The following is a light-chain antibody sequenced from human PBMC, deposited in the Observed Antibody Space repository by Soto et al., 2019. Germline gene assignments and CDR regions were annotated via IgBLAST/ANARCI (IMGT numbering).Light chain of an antibody. CDR3: QQSYSTPFT. V-gene: IGKV1-39*01. Sequence: DIQMTQSPSSLSASVGDRVTITCRASQSISTYLNWYHQKPGKAPKLLIYAASSLQSGVPSRFSCSGSGTDFTLTISSLQPEDFATYYCQQSYSTPFTFGQGTKVEIK. CDR1: QSISTY. J-gene: IGKJ1*01. CDR2: AAS.